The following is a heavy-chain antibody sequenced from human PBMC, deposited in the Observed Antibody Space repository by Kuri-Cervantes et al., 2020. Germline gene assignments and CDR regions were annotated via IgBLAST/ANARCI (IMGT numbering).Heavy chain of an antibody. CDR2: IIPIFGTA. J-gene: IGHJ6*02. Sequence: SVKVSCKASGDTFSSYAISWVRQAPGQGLEWMGGIIPIFGTANYAQKFQGRVTMTRNTSISTAYMELSSLRSEDTAVYYCARLSYYGSGSYWGPLDVWGQGTTVTVSS. D-gene: IGHD3-10*01. V-gene: IGHV1-69*05. CDR1: GDTFSSYA. CDR3: ARLSYYGSGSYWGPLDV.